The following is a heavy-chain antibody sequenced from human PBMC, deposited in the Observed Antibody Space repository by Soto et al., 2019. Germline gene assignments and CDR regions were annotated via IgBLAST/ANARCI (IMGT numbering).Heavy chain of an antibody. CDR3: AKKEEYDYDWGKSPLD. J-gene: IGHJ3*01. CDR1: GFTFSNYA. Sequence: EVQLLESGGGLIQPGGSLRLSCAGSGFTFSNYAMTWVRQAPGKGLEWVSSINGRGDDTFYAASIKGRFTISRDNSKNSLYLQLNSLSAEDTALYHCAKKEEYDYDWGKSPLDWGEGTMVTVSS. V-gene: IGHV3-23*01. D-gene: IGHD3-16*01. CDR2: INGRGDDT.